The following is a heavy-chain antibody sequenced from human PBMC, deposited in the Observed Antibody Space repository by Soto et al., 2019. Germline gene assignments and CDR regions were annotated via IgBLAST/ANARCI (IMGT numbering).Heavy chain of an antibody. V-gene: IGHV3-53*01. CDR1: GFTVSNNY. J-gene: IGHJ4*02. CDR3: AKSEGSGWYAPLEY. CDR2: IYSGGTT. D-gene: IGHD6-19*01. Sequence: GGSLRLSCAASGFTVSNNYMIWFRLPPGKGLEWVSLIYSGGTTYYADSVKGRFTISRDNSKNTLYLQMNSLRAEDTAVYYCAKSEGSGWYAPLEYWGQGTLVTGSP.